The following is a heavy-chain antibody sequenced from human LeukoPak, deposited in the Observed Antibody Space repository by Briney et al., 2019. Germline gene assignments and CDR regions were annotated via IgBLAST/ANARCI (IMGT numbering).Heavy chain of an antibody. J-gene: IGHJ4*02. CDR2: IYYTGST. CDR3: ARAPSSSWYYFDY. D-gene: IGHD6-13*01. CDR1: GGSISGYY. V-gene: IGHV4-59*01. Sequence: SETLSLTCTVSGGSISGYYWSWIRQAPGKGLEWLGYIYYTGSTTYNPSVKSRITISLDTSKKQISLKLRSVTAADTAVYYCARAPSSSWYYFDYGGQGPLVPVSS.